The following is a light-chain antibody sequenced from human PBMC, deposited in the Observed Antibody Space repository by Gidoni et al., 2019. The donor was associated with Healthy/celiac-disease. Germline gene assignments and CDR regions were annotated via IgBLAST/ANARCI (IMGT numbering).Light chain of an antibody. CDR3: QQYYSYPLT. CDR2: AAS. CDR1: QGISSY. V-gene: IGKV1-8*01. J-gene: IGKJ3*01. Sequence: AIRMTQSPSSLSASTGDRVTITCRASQGISSYLAWYQQKPGKAPKLLIYAASTLQSGVPSRFSSGGSGTDFTLTISCLQSEDFATYYCQQYYSYPLTFGPXTKVDIK.